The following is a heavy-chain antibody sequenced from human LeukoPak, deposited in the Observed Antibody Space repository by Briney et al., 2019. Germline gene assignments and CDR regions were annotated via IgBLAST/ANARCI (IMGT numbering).Heavy chain of an antibody. CDR3: AILIVDDSSGSLDY. Sequence: PGGSLRLSCAASGFTFSSYSMNWVRQAPGKGLEWVSSISSSSSYIYYADSVKGRFTISGDNAKNSLYLQMNSLRAEDTAVYYCAILIVDDSSGSLDYWGQGTLVTVSS. V-gene: IGHV3-21*01. J-gene: IGHJ4*02. CDR2: ISSSSSYI. CDR1: GFTFSSYS. D-gene: IGHD3-22*01.